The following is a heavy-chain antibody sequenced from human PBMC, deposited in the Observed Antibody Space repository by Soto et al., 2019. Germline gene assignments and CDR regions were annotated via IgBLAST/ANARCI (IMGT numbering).Heavy chain of an antibody. CDR2: INHSGST. CDR1: GGSFSGYY. J-gene: IGHJ4*02. D-gene: IGHD1-26*01. Sequence: LSLTCAVYGGSFSGYYWSWIRQPPGKGLEWIGEINHSGSTNYNPSLRSRVTISVDTSKNQFSLKLSSVTAADTAVYYCARPSGSYLYYFDYWGQGTLVTVSS. V-gene: IGHV4-34*01. CDR3: ARPSGSYLYYFDY.